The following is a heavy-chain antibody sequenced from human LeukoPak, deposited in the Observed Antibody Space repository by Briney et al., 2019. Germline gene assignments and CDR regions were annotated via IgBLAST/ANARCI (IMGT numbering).Heavy chain of an antibody. D-gene: IGHD2-21*02. V-gene: IGHV3-49*03. CDR1: GFTFGDYA. CDR3: TRGVVVTAIRKIDY. Sequence: GGSLRLSCTASGFTFGDYAMSWFRQAPGKGLEWVCFIRSKAYGGTTEYAASVKGRFTISRDASKSIAYLQMTSLKTEDTAVYYCTRGVVVTAIRKIDYWGQGTLVTVSS. J-gene: IGHJ4*02. CDR2: IRSKAYGGTT.